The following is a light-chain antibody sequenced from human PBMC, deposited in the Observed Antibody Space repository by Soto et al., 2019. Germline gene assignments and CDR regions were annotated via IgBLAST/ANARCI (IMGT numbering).Light chain of an antibody. CDR2: GNN. CDR1: SSNIGAGYD. Sequence: QAVVTQPPSVSGAPGQRVTISCTGSSSNIGAGYDVNWYQQLPGTAPKLLIYGNNNRPSGVPDRFSGSKSGTSASLAITGLQAEDEADYYCQSYDSSLSGVFGGGTKLTVL. CDR3: QSYDSSLSGV. V-gene: IGLV1-40*01. J-gene: IGLJ3*02.